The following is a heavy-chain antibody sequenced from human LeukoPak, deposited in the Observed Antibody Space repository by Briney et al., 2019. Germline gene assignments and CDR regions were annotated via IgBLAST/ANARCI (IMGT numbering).Heavy chain of an antibody. V-gene: IGHV3-9*01. CDR1: GFTFDDYA. CDR3: AKCGKNYYFDY. Sequence: PGGSLRLSCAASGFTFDDYAMPWVRQAPGKGLEWVSGISWNSGSIGYADSVKGRFTISRDNAKNSLYLQMNSLRAEDTALYYCAKCGKNYYFDYWGQGTLVTVSS. D-gene: IGHD1-14*01. CDR2: ISWNSGSI. J-gene: IGHJ4*02.